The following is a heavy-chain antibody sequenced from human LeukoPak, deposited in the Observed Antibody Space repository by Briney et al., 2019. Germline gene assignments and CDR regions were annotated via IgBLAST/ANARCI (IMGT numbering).Heavy chain of an antibody. J-gene: IGHJ2*01. CDR2: IDHGGGT. V-gene: IGHV4-34*01. D-gene: IGHD4-17*01. CDR3: ARGTYGDYFWYFDL. Sequence: SETLSLTCTVEGDSLSVCHTNGIRQPPGKGLEWIGEIDHGGGTNYNPSLKSRVSISLDTSKNQFSLKLNSVTAADTAVYYCARGTYGDYFWYFDLWLCGTLVTVSS. CDR1: GDSLSVCH.